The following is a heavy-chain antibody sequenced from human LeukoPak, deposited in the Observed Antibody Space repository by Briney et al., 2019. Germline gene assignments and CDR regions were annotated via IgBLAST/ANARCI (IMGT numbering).Heavy chain of an antibody. CDR1: GFTFDDYG. D-gene: IGHD6-13*01. V-gene: IGHV3-21*01. Sequence: GGSLRLSCAASGFTFDDYGMSWVRQAPGKGLEWVSSISSSSSYIYYADSVKGRFTISRDNAKNSLYLQMNSLRAEDTAVYYCAREGQQLVLDYWGQGTLVTVSS. J-gene: IGHJ4*02. CDR3: AREGQQLVLDY. CDR2: ISSSSSYI.